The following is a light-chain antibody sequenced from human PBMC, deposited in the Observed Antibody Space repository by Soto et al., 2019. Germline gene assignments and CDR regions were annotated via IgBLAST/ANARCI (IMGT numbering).Light chain of an antibody. J-gene: IGKJ2*01. CDR1: QSVSSY. CDR3: QQLSNWPPYT. Sequence: EIVLTQSPATLSLSPGERATLSCRASQSVSSYLAWYQQKPGQAPRLLIYDASNRATGIPARFSGSGSGTDFTLTISSLEPDDFAVYYCQQLSNWPPYTFGQGTKLEIK. V-gene: IGKV3-11*01. CDR2: DAS.